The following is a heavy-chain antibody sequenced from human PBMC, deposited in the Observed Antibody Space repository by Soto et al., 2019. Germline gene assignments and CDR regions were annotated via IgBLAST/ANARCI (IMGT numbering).Heavy chain of an antibody. D-gene: IGHD3-10*01. CDR1: GYRFTNND. CDR2: ISTKTGNT. CDR3: ARRAYGGSGSSAFVH. Sequence: QVQLLHSGAEVKRPGASVRVSCKAPGYRFTNNDMNWGRQAPGQGLEWMGRISTKTGNTKYTQKVQGRVTMTTDTYRSASYMKLTSLRSDDTAVYYGARRAYGGSGSSAFVHWGQGTLVTVSS. V-gene: IGHV1-18*01. J-gene: IGHJ4*02.